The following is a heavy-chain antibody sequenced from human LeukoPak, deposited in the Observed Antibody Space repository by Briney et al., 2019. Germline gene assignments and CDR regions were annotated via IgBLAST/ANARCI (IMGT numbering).Heavy chain of an antibody. J-gene: IGHJ4*02. V-gene: IGHV3-23*01. CDR1: GFIFSSYG. CDR2: ISGSGGST. Sequence: PGGSLRLSCAASGFIFSSYGMHWVRQAPGKGLEWVSAISGSGGSTYYADSVKGRFTISRDNSKNTLYLQMNSLRAEDTAVYYCAKAAWQLAIPTPYFDYWGQGTLVTVSS. D-gene: IGHD6-13*01. CDR3: AKAAWQLAIPTPYFDY.